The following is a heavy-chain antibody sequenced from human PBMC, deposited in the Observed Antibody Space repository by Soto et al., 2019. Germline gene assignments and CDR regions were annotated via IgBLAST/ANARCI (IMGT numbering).Heavy chain of an antibody. V-gene: IGHV4-61*01. CDR1: GGSVSSGSYY. Sequence: SETLSLTCTVSGGSVSSGSYYWSWIRQPPGKGLEWIGYIYYSGSTNYNPSLKSRVTISVDTSKSQFSLKLSSVTAADTAVYYCARDSCSGGSCYSPLVAFDIWGQGTMVTVSS. CDR3: ARDSCSGGSCYSPLVAFDI. J-gene: IGHJ3*02. CDR2: IYYSGST. D-gene: IGHD2-15*01.